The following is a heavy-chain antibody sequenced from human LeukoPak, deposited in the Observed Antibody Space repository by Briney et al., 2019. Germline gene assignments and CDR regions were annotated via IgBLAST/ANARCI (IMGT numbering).Heavy chain of an antibody. CDR1: GFTFSSYW. Sequence: GGSLRLSCAASGFTFSSYWMSWVRQAPGKGLEWVANIKQDGSEKYYVDSVKGRFTISRDNAKNSLYLQMNSLRGEETAVYYCAREHYDSSGSELRLDHWGQGTLVTVSS. CDR3: AREHYDSSGSELRLDH. V-gene: IGHV3-7*01. D-gene: IGHD3-22*01. CDR2: IKQDGSEK. J-gene: IGHJ4*02.